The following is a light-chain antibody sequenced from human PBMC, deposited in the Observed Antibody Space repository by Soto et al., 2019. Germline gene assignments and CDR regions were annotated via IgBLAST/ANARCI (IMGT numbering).Light chain of an antibody. J-gene: IGLJ1*01. V-gene: IGLV2-14*01. CDR3: SSYTYSSTRV. CDR2: DVS. Sequence: QSVLTQPASVSGSPGQSITISCTGTSSDVGGYNYVSWYQQHPGKAPKLMIYDVSNRPSGVSPRFSGSKSGNTASLTISGLQAEDEADYYCSSYTYSSTRVFGTGTKVTVL. CDR1: SSDVGGYNY.